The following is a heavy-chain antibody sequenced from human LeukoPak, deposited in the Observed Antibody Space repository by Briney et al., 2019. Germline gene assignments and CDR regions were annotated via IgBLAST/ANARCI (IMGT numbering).Heavy chain of an antibody. CDR2: ISGSGYNT. D-gene: IGHD2-2*01. CDR3: ARDAYCTSASCRRDFDS. V-gene: IGHV3-23*01. CDR1: GFTFSSYA. Sequence: GGSLRLSCAVSGFTFSSYAISWVRQAPGTGLQWVSAISGSGYNTYYADSVKGRFTISRDNSKSTLYLQMDSLRAEDTAVYYCARDAYCTSASCRRDFDSWGQGTLVTVSS. J-gene: IGHJ4*02.